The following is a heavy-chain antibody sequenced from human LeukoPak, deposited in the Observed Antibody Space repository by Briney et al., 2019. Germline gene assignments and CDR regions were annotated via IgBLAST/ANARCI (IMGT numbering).Heavy chain of an antibody. J-gene: IGHJ4*02. Sequence: GGSLRLSCAASGFTFSSYWMSWVRQAPGKGLEWVANIKQDGSERYYADSVKGRFTISRDNAKNSLYLQMNSLRAEDTAVYYCARDSAGITIFGVVAFDYWGQGTLVTVSS. D-gene: IGHD3-3*01. CDR3: ARDSAGITIFGVVAFDY. V-gene: IGHV3-7*01. CDR1: GFTFSSYW. CDR2: IKQDGSER.